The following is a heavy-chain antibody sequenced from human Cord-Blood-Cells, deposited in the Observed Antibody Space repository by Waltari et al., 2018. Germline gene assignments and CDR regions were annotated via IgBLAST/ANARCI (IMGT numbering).Heavy chain of an antibody. CDR1: GGTFSGYY. D-gene: IGHD3-3*01. J-gene: IGHJ5*02. CDR3: ARGPIFGVVINWFDP. V-gene: IGHV4-34*01. CDR2: INHSGST. Sequence: QVQLQQWGAGLLKPSETLSLTCAVYGGTFSGYYWSWIRQPPGKGLEWIVEINHSGSTNYNPSLKSRVTISVDTSKNQFSLKLSSVTAADTAVYYCARGPIFGVVINWFDPWGQGTLVTVSS.